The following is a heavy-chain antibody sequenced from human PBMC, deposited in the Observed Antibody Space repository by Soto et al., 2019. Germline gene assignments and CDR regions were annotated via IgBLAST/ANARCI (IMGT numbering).Heavy chain of an antibody. CDR1: GFIFSNYE. CDR3: ARGHIVATILDY. D-gene: IGHD5-12*01. J-gene: IGHJ4*02. CDR2: IDHSGTTI. Sequence: GSLRLSCAASGFIFSNYEMSWVRQAPGKGLEWVSYIDHSGTTIYYADSVKGRFTISRDNAKNSLYLQMSSLRVEDTAVYYCARGHIVATILDYWGQGTLGTV. V-gene: IGHV3-48*03.